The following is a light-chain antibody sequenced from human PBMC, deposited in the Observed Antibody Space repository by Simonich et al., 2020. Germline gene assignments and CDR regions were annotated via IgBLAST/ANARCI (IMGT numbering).Light chain of an antibody. CDR2: GAS. CDR3: QQYGSSWT. CDR1: QSVSISY. V-gene: IGKV3-20*01. Sequence: EIVLTQSPGTLSLSTGERATLTFRASQSVSISYVAWYQQKPGQAPRLLIYGASSRATCIPDRFSGSGSGTDFTLTISRLEPEDFAVYYCQQYGSSWTFGQGTKVEIK. J-gene: IGKJ1*01.